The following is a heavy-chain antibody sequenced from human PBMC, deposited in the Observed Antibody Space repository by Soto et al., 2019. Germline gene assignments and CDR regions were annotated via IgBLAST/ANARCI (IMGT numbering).Heavy chain of an antibody. Sequence: KPSETLSLTCTVSGGSISSGGYYWSWIRQHPGKGLEWIGYIYYSGSTYYNPSLKSRVTISVDTSKNQFSLKLSSVTAADTAVYYCARDPESTRAGAFDIWGQGTMVTVSS. V-gene: IGHV4-31*03. J-gene: IGHJ3*02. CDR3: ARDPESTRAGAFDI. CDR1: GGSISSGGYY. CDR2: IYYSGST.